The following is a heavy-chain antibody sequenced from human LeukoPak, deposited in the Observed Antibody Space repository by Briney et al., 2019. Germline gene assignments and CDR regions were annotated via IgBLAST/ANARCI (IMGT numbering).Heavy chain of an antibody. Sequence: ASVKVSCKASGYTFTSYGISWVRQAPGQGLEWMGWISGYNGNPNYAQKLQGRVTMTTDTSTSTAYMELRSLRADDTAVYYCGRSYSSSHPVRFDPWGQGTLVTVSS. J-gene: IGHJ5*02. D-gene: IGHD6-6*01. CDR3: GRSYSSSHPVRFDP. V-gene: IGHV1-18*01. CDR1: GYTFTSYG. CDR2: ISGYNGNP.